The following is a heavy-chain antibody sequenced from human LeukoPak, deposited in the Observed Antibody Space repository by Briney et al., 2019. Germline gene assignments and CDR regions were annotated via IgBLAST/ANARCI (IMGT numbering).Heavy chain of an antibody. V-gene: IGHV4-39*07. CDR1: GGSISSSIYY. J-gene: IGHJ3*02. D-gene: IGHD1-26*01. CDR3: ARVSRSGSYFGAFEI. CDR2: IFYSGST. Sequence: PSETPSLTCIVSGGSISSSIYYWGWIRQPPGKGLEWIGSIFYSGSTYYNPSLTSRVTISVDTSKNQFSLKLSSVTAADTAVYYCARVSRSGSYFGAFEIWGQGTMVTVSS.